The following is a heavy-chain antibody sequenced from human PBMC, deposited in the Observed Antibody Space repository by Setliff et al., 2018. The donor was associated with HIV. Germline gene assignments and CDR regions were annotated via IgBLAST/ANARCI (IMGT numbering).Heavy chain of an antibody. Sequence: SETLSLTCTVSGYSISSGYYWGWIRQPPGKGLEWIGSINHSGNTYHSPSLKTRVTISVDTSKSQFSLKLNSVTAADTGVYYCARLFQWMSYSFDIWGQGTVVTVSS. D-gene: IGHD5-12*01. CDR3: ARLFQWMSYSFDI. J-gene: IGHJ3*02. V-gene: IGHV4-38-2*02. CDR2: INHSGNT. CDR1: GYSISSGYY.